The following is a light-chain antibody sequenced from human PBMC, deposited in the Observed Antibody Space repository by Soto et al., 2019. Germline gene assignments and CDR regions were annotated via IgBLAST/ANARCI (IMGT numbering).Light chain of an antibody. CDR3: QQRSNWPPGRT. J-gene: IGKJ1*01. CDR2: DAS. V-gene: IGKV3-11*01. CDR1: QSVSSY. Sequence: EIVLTQSPATLSLSPGERATISCRASQSVSSYLAWYQQKPGQAPRLLIYDASNRATGIPARFSGSGSGTDFTLTISSLEPEDFAVYYCQQRSNWPPGRTFGQGTK.